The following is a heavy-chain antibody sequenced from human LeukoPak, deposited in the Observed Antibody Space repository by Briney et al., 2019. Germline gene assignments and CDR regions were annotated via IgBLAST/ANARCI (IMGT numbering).Heavy chain of an antibody. J-gene: IGHJ4*02. CDR3: ARGVATRPFFSFRPNAEFFFLDS. CDR1: GFTFSSYW. D-gene: IGHD6-6*01. V-gene: IGHV3-7*05. Sequence: GGSLRLSCAASGFTFSSYWMSWVRQAPGKGLEWVANIKRDGGGKNYVGSVKGRFTISRDKTKNSLYLQINSLRAEETAVYYCARGVATRPFFSFRPNAEFFFLDSWSQGTLVSVTS. CDR2: IKRDGGGK.